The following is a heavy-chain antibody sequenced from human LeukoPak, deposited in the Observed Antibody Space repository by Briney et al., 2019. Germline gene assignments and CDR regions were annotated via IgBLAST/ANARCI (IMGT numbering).Heavy chain of an antibody. D-gene: IGHD3-10*01. J-gene: IGHJ5*02. CDR2: IKQDGSEK. CDR3: ARQQELLWFGELFQGVGWFDP. CDR1: GFTFSSYW. V-gene: IGHV3-7*03. Sequence: GGSLRLSCAASGFTFSSYWMSWVRQAPGKGLEWVANIKQDGSEKYYVESVKGRFTISRDNAKNSLYLQMNSLRAEDTAVYYCARQQELLWFGELFQGVGWFDPWGQGTLVTVSS.